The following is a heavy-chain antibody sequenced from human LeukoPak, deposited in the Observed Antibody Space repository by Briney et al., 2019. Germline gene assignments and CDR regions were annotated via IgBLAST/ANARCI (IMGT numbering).Heavy chain of an antibody. V-gene: IGHV1-2*02. CDR2: INPNSGGT. Sequence: ASVKVSCKASGYTFIGYYMHWVRQAPGQGLEWMGWINPNSGGTKYAQKFQGRVTMTRDTSISTAYMELSRLRSDDTAVYYCARVSDIVVVPAPSGVNEFDIWGQGTMVTVSS. CDR1: GYTFIGYY. D-gene: IGHD2-2*01. J-gene: IGHJ3*02. CDR3: ARVSDIVVVPAPSGVNEFDI.